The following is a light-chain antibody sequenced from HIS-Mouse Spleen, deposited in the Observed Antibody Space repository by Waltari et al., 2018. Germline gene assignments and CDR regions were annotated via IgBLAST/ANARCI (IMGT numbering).Light chain of an antibody. CDR2: EDS. J-gene: IGLJ2*01. CDR1: ALPKKG. CDR3: YSTDSSGNHRV. Sequence: SYELTQPPSVSLSPGPTARITFPGDALPKKGAYWYQQKSGQAPVLVIYEDSKRPSGIPERFSGSSSGTMATLTISGAQVEDEADYYCYSTDSSGNHRVFGGGTKLTVL. V-gene: IGLV3-10*01.